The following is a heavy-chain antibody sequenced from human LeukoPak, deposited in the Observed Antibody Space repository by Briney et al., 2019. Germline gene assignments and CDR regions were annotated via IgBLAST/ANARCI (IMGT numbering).Heavy chain of an antibody. J-gene: IGHJ3*02. CDR3: VREGPRGLAFDI. V-gene: IGHV3-21*04. CDR2: ISSSSSYI. D-gene: IGHD3/OR15-3a*01. Sequence: GGSLRLSCAAPGFTFSSYSMTWVRQAPGKGLEWVSSISSSSSYIYYADSVKGRFTISRDNSKNTLYLQMNGLRVEDTAVYYCVREGPRGLAFDIWGQGTMVTVSS. CDR1: GFTFSSYS.